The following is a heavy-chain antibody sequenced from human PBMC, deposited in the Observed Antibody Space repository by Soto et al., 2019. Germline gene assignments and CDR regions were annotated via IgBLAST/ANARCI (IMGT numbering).Heavy chain of an antibody. Sequence: GASVKVSCKALRYTFTSYYLHWVRQAPGQGLEWLGVINPNSGGTTYPQKFQGRVTMTRDTSTSTGYMELSSLRSEDTAMYYCARARYNFWSGYGMDVWGQGTSVTVSS. J-gene: IGHJ6*02. V-gene: IGHV1-46*01. CDR1: RYTFTSYY. D-gene: IGHD3-3*01. CDR3: ARARYNFWSGYGMDV. CDR2: INPNSGGT.